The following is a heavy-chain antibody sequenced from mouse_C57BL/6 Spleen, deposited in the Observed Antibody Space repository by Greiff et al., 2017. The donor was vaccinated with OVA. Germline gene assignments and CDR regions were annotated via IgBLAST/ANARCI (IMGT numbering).Heavy chain of an antibody. D-gene: IGHD2-13*01. J-gene: IGHJ2*01. Sequence: EVQRVEPGTELVRPGASVTMSCKTSGYTFTSYWLHWVKQRPGQGLEWIGAIYPGHSGTSYNQQFKGKATLTAVTSSSTAYMELSSLTNEDSAVDYCTGGLENYFDYWGQGTTVTVSS. CDR2: IYPGHSGT. V-gene: IGHV1-5*01. CDR3: TGGLENYFDY. CDR1: GYTFTSYW.